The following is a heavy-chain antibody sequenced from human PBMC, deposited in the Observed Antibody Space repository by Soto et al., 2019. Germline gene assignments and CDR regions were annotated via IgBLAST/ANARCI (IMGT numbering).Heavy chain of an antibody. V-gene: IGHV1-69*13. Sequence: ASVKVSCKASGGTFSSYAISWVRQAPGQGLEWMGGIIPIFGTANYAQKFQGRVTITADESTSTAYMELSSLRSEDTAVYYCARMIAARRYYYGMDVWGQGTTVTVSS. J-gene: IGHJ6*02. CDR3: ARMIAARRYYYGMDV. D-gene: IGHD6-6*01. CDR1: GGTFSSYA. CDR2: IIPIFGTA.